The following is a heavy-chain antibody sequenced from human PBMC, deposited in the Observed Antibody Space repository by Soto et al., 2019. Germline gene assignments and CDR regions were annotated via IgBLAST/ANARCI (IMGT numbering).Heavy chain of an antibody. Sequence: ASVKVSCKASGGTFSSYAISWVRQAPGQGLEWMGGIIPIFGTANYAQKFQGRVTITADESTSTAYMELSSLRSEDTAVYYCARTRGDYVAYYYYYYGMDVWGQGTTVTVSS. CDR2: IIPIFGTA. CDR3: ARTRGDYVAYYYYYYGMDV. V-gene: IGHV1-69*13. D-gene: IGHD4-17*01. CDR1: GGTFSSYA. J-gene: IGHJ6*02.